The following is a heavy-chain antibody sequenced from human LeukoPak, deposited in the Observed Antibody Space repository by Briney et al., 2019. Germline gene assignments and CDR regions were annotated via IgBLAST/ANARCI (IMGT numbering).Heavy chain of an antibody. CDR3: ARQKGSRLDY. J-gene: IGHJ4*02. Sequence: SETLSLTCTVSGGSTSSFFWSWIRQPPGKGLEWIGSIQYTGTTNYNPSLESRVTISSDTSKNQFSLNLTFVTAADTAIYYCARQKGSRLDYWGQGTLVTVSS. V-gene: IGHV4-59*08. CDR2: IQYTGTT. D-gene: IGHD5-12*01. CDR1: GGSTSSFF.